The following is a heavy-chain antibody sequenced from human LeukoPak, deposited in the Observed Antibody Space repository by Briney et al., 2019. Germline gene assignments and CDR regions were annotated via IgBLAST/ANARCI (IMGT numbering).Heavy chain of an antibody. J-gene: IGHJ4*02. CDR2: INPNSGGT. D-gene: IGHD2-15*01. V-gene: IGHV1-2*02. CDR3: TRGYCSGGSCNYPDY. Sequence: GASVKVSCKASGYTFTGYYMHWVRQAPGQGLEWMGWINPNSGGTNYAQKFQGRVTMTRDTSISTAYMELSRLRSDDTAVYYCTRGYCSGGSCNYPDYWGQGTLVTVSS. CDR1: GYTFTGYY.